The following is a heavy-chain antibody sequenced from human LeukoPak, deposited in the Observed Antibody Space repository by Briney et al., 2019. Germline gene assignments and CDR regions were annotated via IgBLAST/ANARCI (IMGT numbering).Heavy chain of an antibody. J-gene: IGHJ3*02. CDR2: ISGSGGST. V-gene: IGHV3-23*01. Sequence: GGSLRLSCAASGLTFSSYGMSWVRQAPGKGLEWVSAISGSGGSTYYADSVKGRFTISRDNSKNTLYLQMNSLRAEDTAVYYCAKDGQYYDILTGLDAFDIWGQGTMVTVSS. D-gene: IGHD3-9*01. CDR1: GLTFSSYG. CDR3: AKDGQYYDILTGLDAFDI.